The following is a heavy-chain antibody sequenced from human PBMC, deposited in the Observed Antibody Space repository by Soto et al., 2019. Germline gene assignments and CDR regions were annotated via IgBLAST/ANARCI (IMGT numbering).Heavy chain of an antibody. CDR3: ARGPVRPKWFGEREWFDP. CDR1: GYTFTSYD. V-gene: IGHV1-8*01. J-gene: IGHJ5*02. Sequence: QVQLVQSGAEVQKPGASVKVSCKASGYTFTSYDINWVRQATGQGLEWMGWMNPNSGNTGYAQKFQGRVTMTRNTSISTAYMELSSLRSEDTAVYYCARGPVRPKWFGEREWFDPWGQGTLVIVSS. D-gene: IGHD3-10*01. CDR2: MNPNSGNT.